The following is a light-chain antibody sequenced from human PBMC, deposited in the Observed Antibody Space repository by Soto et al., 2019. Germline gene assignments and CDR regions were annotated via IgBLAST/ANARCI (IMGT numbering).Light chain of an antibody. CDR2: GVF. V-gene: IGKV3-20*01. CDR1: QSLRNTY. Sequence: IVLTQSPGTLSLSPGERATLSFSSSQSLRNTYLSWYQQKPGQAPRLLIYGVFSRATGVPDRFSGGGSGTDFTLTISRVEPEDFAVYYCQQYDDRPRTFGQGTKVDIK. CDR3: QQYDDRPRT. J-gene: IGKJ1*01.